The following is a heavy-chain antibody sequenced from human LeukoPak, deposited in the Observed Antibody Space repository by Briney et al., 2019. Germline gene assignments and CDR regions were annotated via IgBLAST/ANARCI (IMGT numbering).Heavy chain of an antibody. CDR2: IYYSGST. V-gene: IGHV4-59*01. J-gene: IGHJ4*02. CDR3: ARDARRNYGDYVPFDC. CDR1: SESFSDSY. D-gene: IGHD4-17*01. Sequence: PSETLSLTCDVYSESFSDSYWSWIRQPPGKGLEWIGYIYYSGSTIYNPSLKSRVTISVDTSKNQFSLKLSSVTAADTAVYYCARDARRNYGDYVPFDCWGQGTLVTVSS.